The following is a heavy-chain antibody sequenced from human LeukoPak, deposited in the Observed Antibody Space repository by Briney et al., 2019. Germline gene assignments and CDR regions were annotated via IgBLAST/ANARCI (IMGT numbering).Heavy chain of an antibody. CDR2: ISGSGGST. CDR3: ARSIVGATPFDP. CDR1: GFTFSSYA. J-gene: IGHJ5*02. Sequence: GGPLRLSCAASGFTFSSYAMSWVRQAPGKGLEWVSAISGSGGSTYYADSVKGRFTISRDNSKNTLYLQMNSLRAEDTAVYYCARSIVGATPFDPWGQGTLVTVSS. D-gene: IGHD1-26*01. V-gene: IGHV3-23*01.